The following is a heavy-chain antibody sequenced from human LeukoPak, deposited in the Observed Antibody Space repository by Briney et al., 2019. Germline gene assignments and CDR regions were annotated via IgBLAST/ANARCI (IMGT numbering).Heavy chain of an antibody. CDR2: TYYSGST. J-gene: IGHJ6*02. Sequence: PSETLSLTCTVSGGSISSSSYYWGWIRQPPGKGLEWIGSTYYSGSTYYNPSLKSRVTISVDTSKNQFSLKLSSVTAADTAVYYCASLTVTMSGSYYYYYGMDVWGQGTTVTVSS. V-gene: IGHV4-39*01. D-gene: IGHD4-17*01. CDR1: GGSISSSSYY. CDR3: ASLTVTMSGSYYYYYGMDV.